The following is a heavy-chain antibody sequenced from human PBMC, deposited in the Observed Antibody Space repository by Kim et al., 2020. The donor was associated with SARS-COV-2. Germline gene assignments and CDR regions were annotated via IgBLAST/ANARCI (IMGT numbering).Heavy chain of an antibody. CDR3: ARSGSYYYAFDI. J-gene: IGHJ3*02. D-gene: IGHD1-26*01. V-gene: IGHV3-23*01. Sequence: YYANSVKGRFTISRDNSKNTLYLQMNSRRAEDTAVYYCARSGSYYYAFDIWGQGTMVTVSS.